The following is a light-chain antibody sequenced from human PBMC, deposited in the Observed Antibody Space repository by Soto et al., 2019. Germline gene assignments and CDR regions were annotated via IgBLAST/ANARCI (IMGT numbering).Light chain of an antibody. V-gene: IGKV1-9*01. J-gene: IGKJ2*01. CDR1: QGINNY. CDR3: QQVNRYPYT. Sequence: DIQLAQSPSFLSASVGDRVTITCRVSQGINNYLVWYQQKPGNAPKLLIYVASTLQSGVPSRFSGSGSGTHFTLTISSLQPEDFATYYCQQVNRYPYTFGQGNKVEIK. CDR2: VAS.